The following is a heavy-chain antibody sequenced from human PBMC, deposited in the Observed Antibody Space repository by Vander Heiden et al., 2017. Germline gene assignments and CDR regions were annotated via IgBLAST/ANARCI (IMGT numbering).Heavy chain of an antibody. CDR1: GFPFSSYW. CDR3: ARGNGVTSYTGGWFDP. CDR2: INSDGSST. D-gene: IGHD3-3*01. V-gene: IGHV3-74*01. J-gene: IGHJ5*02. Sequence: EVQLVESGGGLVQPGGSLRLSCAASGFPFSSYWMHWVRQAPGKGLVWVSRINSDGSSTSYADSVKGRFTISRDNAKNTLYLQMNSLRAEDTAVYYCARGNGVTSYTGGWFDPWGQGTLVTVSS.